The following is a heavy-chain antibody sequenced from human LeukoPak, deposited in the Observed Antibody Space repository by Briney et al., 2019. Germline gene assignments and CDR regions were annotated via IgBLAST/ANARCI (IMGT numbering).Heavy chain of an antibody. CDR2: ISWNSGSI. CDR3: ARDRSSGWDY. V-gene: IGHV3-9*01. CDR1: GFTFDDYA. J-gene: IGHJ4*02. Sequence: GRSLRLSCAASGFTFDDYAMHWVRQAPGKGLEWVSGISWNSGSIGYADSVKGRFTISRDNAKNSLYLQMNSLRAEDTAVYYCARDRSSGWDYWGQGTLVTVSS. D-gene: IGHD6-19*01.